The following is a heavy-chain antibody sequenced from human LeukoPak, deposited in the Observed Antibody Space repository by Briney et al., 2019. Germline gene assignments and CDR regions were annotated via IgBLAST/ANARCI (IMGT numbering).Heavy chain of an antibody. V-gene: IGHV3-23*01. J-gene: IGHJ4*02. CDR3: ARWRYTDYFDY. CDR1: GFTFSSYA. Sequence: PGGSLRLSCAASGFTFSSYAMSWVRQAPGKGLEWVSVIRDSGGSIYYADSVKGRFTVSRDDSKNTLYLQMNSLRAEDTAVYFCARWRYTDYFDYWGQGTLVTVSS. D-gene: IGHD1-1*01. CDR2: IRDSGGSI.